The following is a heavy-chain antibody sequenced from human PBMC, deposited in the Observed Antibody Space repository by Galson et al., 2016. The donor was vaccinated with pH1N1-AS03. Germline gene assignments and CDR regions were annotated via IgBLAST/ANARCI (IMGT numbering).Heavy chain of an antibody. D-gene: IGHD4-23*01. Sequence: SLRLSCAASGFTFSSYGLHWIHQAPGEGLEWVTFIRYDGSNTYYVDSVRGRFTISRDNSKNMLYLQMNSLRAEDSAAYYCAKDRVRLQVTESSAFDIWGQGTMVTVSS. CDR1: GFTFSSYG. CDR2: IRYDGSNT. CDR3: AKDRVRLQVTESSAFDI. V-gene: IGHV3-30*02. J-gene: IGHJ3*02.